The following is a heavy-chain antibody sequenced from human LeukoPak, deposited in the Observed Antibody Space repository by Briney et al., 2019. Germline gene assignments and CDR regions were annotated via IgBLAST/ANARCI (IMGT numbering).Heavy chain of an antibody. CDR1: GFTFSSYS. J-gene: IGHJ4*02. D-gene: IGHD5-18*01. CDR2: ISSSSSTI. CDR3: ARDSEAGGYGYGPYYFDY. Sequence: PGGSLRLSCAASGFTFSSYSMNWVRQAPGKGLEWVSYISSSSSTIYYADSVKGRFTIPRDNAKNSLYLQMNSLRDEDTAVYYCARDSEAGGYGYGPYYFDYWGQGTLVTVSS. V-gene: IGHV3-48*02.